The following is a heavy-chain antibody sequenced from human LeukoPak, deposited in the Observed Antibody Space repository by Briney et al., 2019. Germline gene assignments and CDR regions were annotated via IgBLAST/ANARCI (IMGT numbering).Heavy chain of an antibody. CDR2: ISSGGSTI. CDR3: ARDYKWGFDY. CDR1: GFTFSSYE. V-gene: IGHV3-48*03. D-gene: IGHD1-20*01. J-gene: IGHJ4*02. Sequence: GGSLRLSCAASGFTFSSYEMNWVRQAPGKGLEWVSYISSGGSTIYYADSVKGRFTISRDNAKNSLYLQMNSLRAEDTAVYYCARDYKWGFDYWGQGTLVTVSS.